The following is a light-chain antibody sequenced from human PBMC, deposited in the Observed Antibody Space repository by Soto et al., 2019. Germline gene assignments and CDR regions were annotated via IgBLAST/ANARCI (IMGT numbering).Light chain of an antibody. J-gene: IGLJ3*02. Sequence: QSALTQPASVSGSPGQSITISCTGTSSDIGSNNYVSWFQQRPGKAPTLIIYEVSNRPSGVSNHFSGSKSGNTASLTISGLLPDDEAEYYCSSYTTTTRLFGGGTKLTVL. CDR2: EVS. CDR3: SSYTTTTRL. CDR1: SSDIGSNNY. V-gene: IGLV2-14*01.